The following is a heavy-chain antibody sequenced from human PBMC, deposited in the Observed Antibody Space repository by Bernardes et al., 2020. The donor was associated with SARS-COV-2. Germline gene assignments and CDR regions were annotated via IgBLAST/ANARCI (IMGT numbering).Heavy chain of an antibody. Sequence: SGPTLVKPTQTLTLTCTFSGFSLSTSGVGVGWIRQPPGKALEWLALIYWDDDKRYSPSLKSRLTITKDTSKNQVVLTMTNMDPVDTATYYCAHTQSRIVGATTPLDAFDVWGQGTMVTVSS. CDR1: GFSLSTSGVG. CDR2: IYWDDDK. D-gene: IGHD1-26*01. J-gene: IGHJ3*01. CDR3: AHTQSRIVGATTPLDAFDV. V-gene: IGHV2-5*02.